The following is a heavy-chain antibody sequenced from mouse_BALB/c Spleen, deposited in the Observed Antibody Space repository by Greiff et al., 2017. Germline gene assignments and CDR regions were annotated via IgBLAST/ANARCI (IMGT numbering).Heavy chain of an antibody. V-gene: IGHV5-9-4*01. CDR1: GFTFSSYA. CDR2: ISSGGSYT. J-gene: IGHJ3*01. CDR3: ARQGGFAY. Sequence: EVQLVESGGGLVQPGGSRKLSCAASGFTFSSYAMPWVRQSPEKRLEWVAEISSGGSYTYYPDTVTGRFTIARDNAKNTLYLEMSSLRSEDTAMYYCARQGGFAYWGQGTLVTVSA.